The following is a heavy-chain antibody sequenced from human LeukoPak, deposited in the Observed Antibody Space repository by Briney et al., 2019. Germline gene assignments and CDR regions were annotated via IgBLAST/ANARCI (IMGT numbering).Heavy chain of an antibody. Sequence: PGGSLRLSCAASGFTFSSYSMSWVRQAPGKGLEWVSSISSSSSYIYYADSVKGRFTISRDNAKNSLYLQMNSLRAEDTAVYYCARDYEYYYYMDVWGKGPTVTVSS. J-gene: IGHJ6*03. V-gene: IGHV3-21*01. D-gene: IGHD5-12*01. CDR3: ARDYEYYYYMDV. CDR1: GFTFSSYS. CDR2: ISSSSSYI.